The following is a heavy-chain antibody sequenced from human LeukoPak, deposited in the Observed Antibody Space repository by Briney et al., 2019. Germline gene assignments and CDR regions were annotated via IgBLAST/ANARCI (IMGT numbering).Heavy chain of an antibody. CDR2: INHSGSA. D-gene: IGHD2-2*01. J-gene: IGHJ6*04. V-gene: IGHV4-34*01. CDR3: ARGYGVVVPAAMVNYGMDV. CDR1: GGSFSGYY. Sequence: SETLSLTCAAYGGSFSGYYWSWIRQPPGKGLEWIGEINHSGSANYNPSLKSRVTISVDTSKNQFSLKLSSVTAADTAVYYCARGYGVVVPAAMVNYGMDVWGKGTTVTVSS.